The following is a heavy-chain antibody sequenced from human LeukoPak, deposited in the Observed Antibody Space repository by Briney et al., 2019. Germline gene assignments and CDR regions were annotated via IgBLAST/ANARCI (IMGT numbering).Heavy chain of an antibody. CDR3: ARDRGYGYGFFDY. J-gene: IGHJ4*02. Sequence: GGSLRLPCAASGFTVRSIYMTWVRQAPGKGLEWVSSFYSGGSSYYADSVKGRFIISRDSSTDTLYLQMNSLRVEDTAVYFCARDRGYGYGFFDYWGQGTLVTVSS. V-gene: IGHV3-53*01. D-gene: IGHD5-18*01. CDR1: GFTVRSIY. CDR2: FYSGGSS.